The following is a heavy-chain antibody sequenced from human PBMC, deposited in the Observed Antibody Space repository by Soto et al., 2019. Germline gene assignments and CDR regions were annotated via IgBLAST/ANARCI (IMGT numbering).Heavy chain of an antibody. CDR2: IYYSGST. J-gene: IGHJ4*02. Sequence: QLQLQESGPGLVKPSETLSLTCTVSGGSISSSSYYWGWIRQPPGKGLEWIGSIYYSGSTYYNPSLKSRVTISVDTSKNQFSLKLSSVTAADTAVYYCARHLGLDYYDSSGYYWPYFDYWGQGTLVTVSS. CDR3: ARHLGLDYYDSSGYYWPYFDY. CDR1: GGSISSSSYY. D-gene: IGHD3-22*01. V-gene: IGHV4-39*01.